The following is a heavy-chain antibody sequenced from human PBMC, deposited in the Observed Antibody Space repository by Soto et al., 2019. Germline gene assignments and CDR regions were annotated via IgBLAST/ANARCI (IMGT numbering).Heavy chain of an antibody. D-gene: IGHD3-9*01. CDR1: GGSFSGYY. CDR2: INHSGST. J-gene: IGHJ5*02. CDR3: ARGARYFDWILRTKTKNWFDP. Sequence: SETLSLTCAVYGGSFSGYYWSWIRQPPGKGLEWIGEINHSGSTNYNPSLKSRVTISVDTSKNQFSLELSSVTAADTAVYYCARGARYFDWILRTKTKNWFDPWGQGTMVTVST. V-gene: IGHV4-34*01.